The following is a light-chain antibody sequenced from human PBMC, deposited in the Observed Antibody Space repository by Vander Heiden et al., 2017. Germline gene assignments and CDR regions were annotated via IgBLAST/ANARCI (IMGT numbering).Light chain of an antibody. CDR2: DAS. Sequence: EIVMTQSPATLSVSPGERVTLPCRARQSIGTYLAWYQHKPDPAPRLLIYDASNKATDIPARFSGSGSGTDFSLIISRLEPEDFGVYYCQQRNNWCTFGQGTRLEVK. CDR1: QSIGTY. CDR3: QQRNNWCT. V-gene: IGKV3-11*01. J-gene: IGKJ5*01.